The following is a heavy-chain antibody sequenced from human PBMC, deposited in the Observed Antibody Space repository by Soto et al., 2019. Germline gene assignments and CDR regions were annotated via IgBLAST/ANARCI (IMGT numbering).Heavy chain of an antibody. Sequence: SVKVSCKASGFTFTSCAFQWVRQARGQRLEWIGWIAVGSGYTNYAQRFQDRVTLTRDMSTATTYMEPSRLTSEDTAIYYCAADATAWQQMVPSDYWGQGTLVTVSS. CDR2: IAVGSGYT. CDR3: AADATAWQQMVPSDY. D-gene: IGHD2-8*01. V-gene: IGHV1-58*01. CDR1: GFTFTSCA. J-gene: IGHJ4*02.